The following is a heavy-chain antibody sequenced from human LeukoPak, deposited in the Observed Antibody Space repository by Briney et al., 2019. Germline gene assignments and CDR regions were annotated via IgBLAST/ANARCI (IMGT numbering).Heavy chain of an antibody. D-gene: IGHD2-15*01. CDR3: ARDHCSGGSCYHWFDP. J-gene: IGHJ5*02. CDR1: GGSISTGDYY. V-gene: IGHV4-30-4*01. Sequence: PSETLSLTRTVSGGSISTGDYYWSWIRQPPGKGLEWIGYIYYSGSTYYNPSLKSRVTISVDTSKNQFSLKLTSVTAADTAVYYCARDHCSGGSCYHWFDPWGQGTLVTVSS. CDR2: IYYSGST.